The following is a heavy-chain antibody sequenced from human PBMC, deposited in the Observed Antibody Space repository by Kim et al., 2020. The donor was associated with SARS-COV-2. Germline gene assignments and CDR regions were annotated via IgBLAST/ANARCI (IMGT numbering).Heavy chain of an antibody. D-gene: IGHD3-22*01. V-gene: IGHV3-30-3*01. CDR3: ARDHAPHEDSSGYYYSYLGY. Sequence: GGSLRLSCAASGFTFSSYAMHWVRQAPGKGLEWVAVISYDGSNKYYADSVKGRFTISRDNSKNTLYLQMNSLRAEDTAVYYCARDHAPHEDSSGYYYSYLGYWGQRPLVTVST. CDR1: GFTFSSYA. J-gene: IGHJ4*02. CDR2: ISYDGSNK.